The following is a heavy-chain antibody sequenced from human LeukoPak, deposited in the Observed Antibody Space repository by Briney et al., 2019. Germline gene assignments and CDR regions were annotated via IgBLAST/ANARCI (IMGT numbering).Heavy chain of an antibody. CDR3: ASGSGSYRTPYYYIDV. J-gene: IGHJ6*03. Sequence: PGGSLRLFCAASGFTVSSNYMSWVRQAPGKGLEWVSVIYSGGSTYYADSVKGRFTISRDNSKNTLYLQMNNLGAEDTGVYYCASGSGSYRTPYYYIDVWGKGTGVSVSS. V-gene: IGHV3-53*01. CDR2: IYSGGST. CDR1: GFTVSSNY. D-gene: IGHD3-10*01.